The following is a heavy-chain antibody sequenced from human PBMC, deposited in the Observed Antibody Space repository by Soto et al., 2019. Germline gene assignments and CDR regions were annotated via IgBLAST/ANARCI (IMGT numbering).Heavy chain of an antibody. J-gene: IGHJ4*02. CDR3: ARANDYGDYDYY. Sequence: ASVKVSCKASGYTFTSYDINWVRQATGQGLEWMGWMNPNSGNTGYAQKFQGRVTMTRNTSISTAYMELSSLRSEDTAVYYCARANDYGDYDYYWGQGTLVTVSS. V-gene: IGHV1-8*01. D-gene: IGHD4-17*01. CDR2: MNPNSGNT. CDR1: GYTFTSYD.